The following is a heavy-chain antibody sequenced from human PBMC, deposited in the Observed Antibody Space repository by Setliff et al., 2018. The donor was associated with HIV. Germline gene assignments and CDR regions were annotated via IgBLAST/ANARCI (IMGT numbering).Heavy chain of an antibody. Sequence: VASVKVSCKASGGTFSSYAISWVRQAPGQGLEWMGGIIPIFGTANYAQKFQGRLTITADEPRRIAYMQLSSLSPEDTAIFYCARDLLGPARFHPNPFDVWGQGTLVTVSS. CDR2: IIPIFGTA. CDR1: GGTFSSYA. V-gene: IGHV1-69*13. CDR3: ARDLLGPARFHPNPFDV. J-gene: IGHJ3*01. D-gene: IGHD3-10*02.